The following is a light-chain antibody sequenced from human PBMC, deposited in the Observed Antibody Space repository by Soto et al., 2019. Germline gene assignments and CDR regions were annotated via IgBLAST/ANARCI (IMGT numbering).Light chain of an antibody. CDR3: QSYDNTLKGCV. CDR1: SPQIGADYE. V-gene: IGLV1-40*01. CDR2: GNT. Sequence: SVLTQPPPVSGAPGQRGIISCSRGSPQIGADYEVHWYQQLPGTAPKLLIYGNTNRPSGVPDRFSGSKSGSSASLAITGLQAEDEAEYYCQSYDNTLKGCVFGTGTKVTVL. J-gene: IGLJ1*01.